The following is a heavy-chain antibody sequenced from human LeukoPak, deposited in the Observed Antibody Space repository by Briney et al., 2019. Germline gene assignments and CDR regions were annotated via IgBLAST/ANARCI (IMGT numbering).Heavy chain of an antibody. Sequence: SETLSLTCTVSGGSISSYYWSWIRQPPGKGLEWIGNIYHSGSTYYNPSLKSRVTISVDTSKNQFSLKLSSVTAADTAVYYCARRYSNSYFDYWGQGTPVTVSS. CDR2: IYHSGST. D-gene: IGHD4-11*01. CDR1: GGSISSYY. J-gene: IGHJ4*02. V-gene: IGHV4-59*08. CDR3: ARRYSNSYFDY.